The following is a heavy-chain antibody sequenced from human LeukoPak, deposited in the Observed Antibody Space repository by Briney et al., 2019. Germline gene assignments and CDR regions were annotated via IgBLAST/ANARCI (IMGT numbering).Heavy chain of an antibody. CDR2: IYYSGST. J-gene: IGHJ3*02. CDR1: GGSISSYY. D-gene: IGHD1-26*01. V-gene: IGHV4-59*01. CDR3: ARDSYTGNYFEDTFDI. Sequence: PSETLSLTCTVSGGSISSYYWSWIRQPPGKGLEWIGYIYYSGSTNYNPSLKSRVTISVDTSKNQFSLKVSSVTAADTAVYYCARDSYTGNYFEDTFDIWGQGTMVTVSS.